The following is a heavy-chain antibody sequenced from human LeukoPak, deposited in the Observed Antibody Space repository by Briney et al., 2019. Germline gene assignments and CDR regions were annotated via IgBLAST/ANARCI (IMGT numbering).Heavy chain of an antibody. CDR3: VRYASGIGGNWFDA. CDR2: VSSNGDTT. V-gene: IGHV3-64D*06. CDR1: GFTFSSYA. D-gene: IGHD3-10*01. J-gene: IGHJ5*02. Sequence: GGSRRLSCSASGFTFSSYAMHWVRQAPGKGLEFVSVVSSNGDTTFYADSVKGRFTISRDNSKNALYLQLNSLRVEDTAVYYCVRYASGIGGNWFDAWGQGTLVTVSS.